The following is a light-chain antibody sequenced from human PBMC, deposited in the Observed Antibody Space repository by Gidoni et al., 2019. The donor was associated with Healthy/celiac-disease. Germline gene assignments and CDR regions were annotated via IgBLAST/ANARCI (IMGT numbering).Light chain of an antibody. J-gene: IGKJ4*01. CDR2: WAS. CDR3: QQYYSTPLT. CDR1: QSVLYSSNNKNY. V-gene: IGKV4-1*01. Sequence: DIVMTPSPVSLAVSLGERATLNCKSSQSVLYSSNNKNYLAWYQQKPGHPPKLLIYWASTRETGVPERFSGSGSGTDFTLTISSLQAEDVAVYYCQQYYSTPLTFGGGTKVEIK.